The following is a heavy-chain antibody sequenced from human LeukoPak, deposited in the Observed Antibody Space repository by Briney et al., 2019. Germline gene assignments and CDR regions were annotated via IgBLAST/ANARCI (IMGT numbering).Heavy chain of an antibody. CDR1: GFTFSSYA. D-gene: IGHD6-13*01. Sequence: GGSLRLSCAASGFTFSSYAMSWVRQAPGKGLEWVSAISGSGGRTYYADSVKGRFTISRDNSKNTLYLQMNSLRAEDTAVYYCAKGGRRIAAAGTGYFDYWGQGTLVTVSS. CDR3: AKGGRRIAAAGTGYFDY. V-gene: IGHV3-23*01. CDR2: ISGSGGRT. J-gene: IGHJ4*02.